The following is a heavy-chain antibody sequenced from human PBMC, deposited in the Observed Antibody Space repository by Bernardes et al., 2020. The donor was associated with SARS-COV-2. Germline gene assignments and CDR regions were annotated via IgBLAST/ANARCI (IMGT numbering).Heavy chain of an antibody. CDR2: INPDGSST. CDR3: GTGGNGANAPGMDV. D-gene: IGHD1-1*01. V-gene: IGHV3-74*01. CDR1: GFTFNRYW. J-gene: IGHJ6*02. Sequence: GGSLRLSCAASGFTFNRYWMHWVRQPPGKGLVWVSRINPDGSSTDYADSVRGRFTISRDNAKDTVYLQMNSLRAEDTALYYCGTGGNGANAPGMDVWGQGTTVTVSS.